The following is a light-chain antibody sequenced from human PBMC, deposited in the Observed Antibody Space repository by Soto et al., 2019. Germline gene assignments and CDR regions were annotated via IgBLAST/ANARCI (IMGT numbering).Light chain of an antibody. V-gene: IGKV1-5*01. CDR3: QHLRSFPNI. J-gene: IGKJ5*01. CDR1: QSISSW. CDR2: DAS. Sequence: DIQMTQSPSTLSASVGDRVTITCRASQSISSWLAWYQQRPGKAPNLLIYDASTLRSGVPSRFIGSGSGTEFTLTISCLQPEDFATYYLQHLRSFPNIFGQGTRLEIK.